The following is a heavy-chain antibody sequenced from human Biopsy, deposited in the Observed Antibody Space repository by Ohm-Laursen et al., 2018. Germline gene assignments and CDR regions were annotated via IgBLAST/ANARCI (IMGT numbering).Heavy chain of an antibody. CDR3: ARLRGGVVINYSWFDP. D-gene: IGHD3-3*01. CDR2: ISYRGTT. CDR1: GGSIRSNGFY. V-gene: IGHV4-39*01. J-gene: IGHJ5*02. Sequence: GTLSLTCSVSGGSIRSNGFYWGWIRQPPGKGLEWIGSISYRGTTSYNPSLKSRVAISVDTSMNQLSLSLNSVTAADTAVFYCARLRGGVVINYSWFDPWGQGILVTVSS.